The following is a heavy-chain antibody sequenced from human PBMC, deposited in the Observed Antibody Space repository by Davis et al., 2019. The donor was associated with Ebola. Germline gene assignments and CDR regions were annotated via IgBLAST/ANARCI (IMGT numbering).Heavy chain of an antibody. V-gene: IGHV1-69*13. Sequence: SVKVSCKASGYTFTSYDINWVRQAPGQGLEWMGGIIPIFGTANYAQKFQGRVTITADESTSTAYMELSSLRSEDTAVYYCAREMGGFGELLLDYWGQGTLVTVSS. CDR2: IIPIFGTA. D-gene: IGHD3-10*01. CDR3: AREMGGFGELLLDY. CDR1: GYTFTSYD. J-gene: IGHJ4*02.